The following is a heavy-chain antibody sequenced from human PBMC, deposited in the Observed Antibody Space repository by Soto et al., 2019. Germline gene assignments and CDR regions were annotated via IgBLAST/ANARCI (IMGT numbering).Heavy chain of an antibody. J-gene: IGHJ5*02. CDR1: GYTFTSYG. V-gene: IGHV1-18*01. Sequence: ASVKVSCKASGYTFTSYGISWVRQAPGQGLEWMGWISAYNGNTNYAQKLQGRVTMTTDTSTSTAYMELRSLRSDDTAVYYCARDAVYYYDSSGYSLNWFDPWGQGTLVIVSS. CDR2: ISAYNGNT. CDR3: ARDAVYYYDSSGYSLNWFDP. D-gene: IGHD3-22*01.